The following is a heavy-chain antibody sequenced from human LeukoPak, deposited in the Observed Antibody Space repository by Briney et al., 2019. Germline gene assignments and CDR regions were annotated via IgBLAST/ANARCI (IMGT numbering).Heavy chain of an antibody. D-gene: IGHD3-22*01. V-gene: IGHV4-39*07. Sequence: PSETLSLTCTVSGGSISSGPYYWGWIRQPPGKGLEWIGNIYYGENTYYNPSLKSRVTISIDTSKNQFYLKLSSVTAADTAVYYCARVRIVVGGGYFDYWGQGTLVTVSS. J-gene: IGHJ4*02. CDR2: IYYGENT. CDR3: ARVRIVVGGGYFDY. CDR1: GGSISSGPYY.